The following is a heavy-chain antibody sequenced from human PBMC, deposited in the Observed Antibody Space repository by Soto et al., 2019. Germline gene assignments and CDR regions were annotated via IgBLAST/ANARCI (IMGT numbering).Heavy chain of an antibody. CDR2: IYYSGST. CDR1: GGSISSYY. D-gene: IGHD1-26*01. J-gene: IGHJ6*02. Sequence: QVQLQESGPGLVKPSETLSLTCTVSGGSISSYYWSWIRQPPGKGLEWIGYIYYSGSTNYNPSLKSRVPISVDTSKSQFSLKLSSVTAADTAVYYCARDTSGSYYYGMDVWGQGTTVTVSS. CDR3: ARDTSGSYYYGMDV. V-gene: IGHV4-59*01.